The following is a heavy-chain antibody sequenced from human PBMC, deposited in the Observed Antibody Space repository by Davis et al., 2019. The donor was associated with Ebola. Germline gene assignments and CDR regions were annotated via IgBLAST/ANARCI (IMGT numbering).Heavy chain of an antibody. D-gene: IGHD6-19*01. Sequence: GESLKISCAASGFTFSSYAMHWVRQAPGKGLEWVAVISYDGSNKYYADSVKGRFTISRDNSKNTLYLQMNSLRAEDTAVYYCARELADSGWYDYWFDPWGQGTLVTVSS. J-gene: IGHJ5*02. V-gene: IGHV3-30-3*01. CDR3: ARELADSGWYDYWFDP. CDR2: ISYDGSNK. CDR1: GFTFSSYA.